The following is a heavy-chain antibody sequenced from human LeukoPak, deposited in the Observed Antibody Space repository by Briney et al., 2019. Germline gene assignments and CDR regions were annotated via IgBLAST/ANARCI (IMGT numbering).Heavy chain of an antibody. Sequence: GGSLRLSCAASGFTFSSYAMSWVRQAPGKGLEWVSAISGSGGSTYYADSVKGRFTISRDNSKNTLYLQMNSLRAEDTAVYYCARTSSGSYYYYYYGMDVWGQGTTVTVS. V-gene: IGHV3-23*01. CDR2: ISGSGGST. CDR3: ARTSSGSYYYYYYGMDV. CDR1: GFTFSSYA. J-gene: IGHJ6*02. D-gene: IGHD1-26*01.